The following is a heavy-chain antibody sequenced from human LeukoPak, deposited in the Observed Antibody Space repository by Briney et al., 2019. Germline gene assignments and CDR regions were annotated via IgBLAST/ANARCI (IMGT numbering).Heavy chain of an antibody. D-gene: IGHD4-17*01. CDR2: ISSSSSYI. J-gene: IGHJ4*02. CDR1: GFTFSSYS. V-gene: IGHV3-21*01. CDR3: ARDIVLGDYADEGFDY. Sequence: GGSLRHSCAASGFTFSSYSMNWVRQAPGKGLEWVSSISSSSSYIYYADSVKGRFTISRDNAKNSLYLQMNSLRAEDTAVYYCARDIVLGDYADEGFDYWGQGTLVTVSS.